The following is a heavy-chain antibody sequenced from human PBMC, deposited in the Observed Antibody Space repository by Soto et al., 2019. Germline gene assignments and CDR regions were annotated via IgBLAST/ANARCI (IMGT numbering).Heavy chain of an antibody. Sequence: GGSLSLSCSASGFTFSSYAMHWVRQAPGKGLEWVAVISYDGSNKYYADSVKGRFTISRDNSKNTLYLQMNSLRAEDTAVYYCARAPVVPAATYLPYFDYWGQGTLVTVSS. CDR3: ARAPVVPAATYLPYFDY. CDR1: GFTFSSYA. V-gene: IGHV3-30-3*01. D-gene: IGHD2-2*01. CDR2: ISYDGSNK. J-gene: IGHJ4*02.